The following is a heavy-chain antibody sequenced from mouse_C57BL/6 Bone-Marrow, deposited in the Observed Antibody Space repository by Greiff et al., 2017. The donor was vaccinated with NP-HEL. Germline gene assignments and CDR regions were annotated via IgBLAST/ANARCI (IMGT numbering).Heavy chain of an antibody. CDR1: GFTFSSYA. Sequence: DVMLVESGGGLVKPGGSLKLSCAASGFTFSSYAMSWVRQTPEKRLEWVATISDGGSYTYYPDNVKGRFTISRDNAKNNLYLQMSHLKSEDTAMYYCARWLLEYFDVWGTGTTVTVSS. J-gene: IGHJ1*03. CDR3: ARWLLEYFDV. V-gene: IGHV5-4*03. D-gene: IGHD2-3*01. CDR2: ISDGGSYT.